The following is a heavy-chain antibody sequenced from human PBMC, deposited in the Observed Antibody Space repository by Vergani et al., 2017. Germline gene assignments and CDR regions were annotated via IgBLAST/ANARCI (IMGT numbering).Heavy chain of an antibody. J-gene: IGHJ6*03. Sequence: QVQLVESGGGVVQPGRSLRLSCAASGFTFSSYGMHWVRQAPGKGLEWVAIISYDGSNKYYADSVKGRFTISRDNSKNTLYLQMNSLRAEDTAVYYCAKAYSPYYYYYMDVGGKGTTVTVSS. V-gene: IGHV3-30*18. CDR3: AKAYSPYYYYYMDV. CDR2: ISYDGSNK. D-gene: IGHD4-11*01. CDR1: GFTFSSYG.